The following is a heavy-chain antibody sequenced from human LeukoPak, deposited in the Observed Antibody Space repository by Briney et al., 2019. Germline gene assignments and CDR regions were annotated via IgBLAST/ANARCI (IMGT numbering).Heavy chain of an antibody. CDR1: GFTFSSYA. J-gene: IGHJ4*02. Sequence: GGSLRLSCAASGFTFSSYAMHWVRQAPGKGLEWVAVISYDGSNKYYADSVKGRFTISRDNSKNTLYLQMNSLRAEDTAVYYCASPPPVLRYFDWSLGGWGQGTLATVSS. D-gene: IGHD3-9*01. CDR2: ISYDGSNK. V-gene: IGHV3-30-3*01. CDR3: ASPPPVLRYFDWSLGG.